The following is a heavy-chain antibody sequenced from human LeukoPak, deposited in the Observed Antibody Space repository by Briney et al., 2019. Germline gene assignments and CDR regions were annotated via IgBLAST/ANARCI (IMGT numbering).Heavy chain of an antibody. V-gene: IGHV4-59*01. CDR1: GGSISNYY. CDR3: ARVRGAQYSPYYMDV. Sequence: KTSETLSLTCTVSGGSISNYYWSWIRQPPGKGLEWIGYIYYSGSTNYNPSLKSRVTISVDTSKNQFSLKLSSVTAADTAVYYCARVRGAQYSPYYMDVWGKGTTVTVSS. CDR2: IYYSGST. D-gene: IGHD5-18*01. J-gene: IGHJ6*03.